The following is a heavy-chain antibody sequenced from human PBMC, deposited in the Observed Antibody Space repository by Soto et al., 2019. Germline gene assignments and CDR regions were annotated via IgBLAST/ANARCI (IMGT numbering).Heavy chain of an antibody. D-gene: IGHD6-6*01. CDR2: IIPLFGTA. J-gene: IGHJ6*02. CDR1: GGTFSSSA. CDR3: ASAMSIYTSAEEPYGIDD. Sequence: ASVKVSCKASGGTFSSSAISWARQAPGQGLEWMGGIIPLFGTANYAQKFQGRVTITADESTSTAYRELSSLRSEDTAVDYCASAMSIYTSAEEPYGIDDWGQGTTVTVSS. V-gene: IGHV1-69*13.